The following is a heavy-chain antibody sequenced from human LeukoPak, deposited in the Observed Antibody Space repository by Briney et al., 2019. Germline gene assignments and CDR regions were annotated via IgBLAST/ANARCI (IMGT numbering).Heavy chain of an antibody. D-gene: IGHD5-24*01. CDR3: AKVEMSTSPGGIDY. CDR1: GFTFSSYA. Sequence: GGSLRLSCAASGFTFSSYAMNWVRQAPGKGLEWVSGISSSGGTTYYADSVKGRFTISRDNSKNTLYLQMNSLRVEDTAMYYCAKVEMSTSPGGIDYWGQGTLVTVSS. CDR2: ISSSGGTT. V-gene: IGHV3-23*01. J-gene: IGHJ4*02.